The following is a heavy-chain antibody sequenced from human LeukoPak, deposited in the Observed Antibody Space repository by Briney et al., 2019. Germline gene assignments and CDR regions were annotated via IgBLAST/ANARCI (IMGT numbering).Heavy chain of an antibody. Sequence: GGSLRLSCAASGFTFSSYGMHWVRQAPGKGLEWVAVISHDGSNKYYADSVKGRFTISRDNSKNTLYLQMNSLRAEDTAVYYCAKGGYAFDIWGQGTMVTVSS. J-gene: IGHJ3*02. V-gene: IGHV3-30*18. CDR3: AKGGYAFDI. D-gene: IGHD3-16*01. CDR2: ISHDGSNK. CDR1: GFTFSSYG.